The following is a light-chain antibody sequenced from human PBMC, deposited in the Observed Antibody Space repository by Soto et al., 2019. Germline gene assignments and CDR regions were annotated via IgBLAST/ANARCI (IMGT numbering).Light chain of an antibody. CDR2: GAS. CDR3: QRYDRSPWT. V-gene: IGKV3-20*01. J-gene: IGKJ1*01. CDR1: QSVSSSF. Sequence: EIVLTQSPGTLSLSPGERATLSCRASQSVSSSFLAWYQQKAGQAPRLLIYGASSRATGIPDRFSGSGSGKDFTLTISRLEPGDFAVYYCQRYDRSPWTFGQGNKVEIK.